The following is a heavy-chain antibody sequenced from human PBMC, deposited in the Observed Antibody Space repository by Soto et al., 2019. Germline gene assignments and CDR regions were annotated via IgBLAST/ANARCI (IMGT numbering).Heavy chain of an antibody. Sequence: ASVKVSCKASGYTFTSYGITWVRQAPGQGLEWMGWISGYNGNTNYAQKLQGRVTMTTDTSTSTAYMELRSLRSDDTAVFYCARRGGHDDAFDTWGQGTMVTVSS. J-gene: IGHJ3*02. CDR2: ISGYNGNT. V-gene: IGHV1-18*01. CDR3: ARRGGHDDAFDT. CDR1: GYTFTSYG.